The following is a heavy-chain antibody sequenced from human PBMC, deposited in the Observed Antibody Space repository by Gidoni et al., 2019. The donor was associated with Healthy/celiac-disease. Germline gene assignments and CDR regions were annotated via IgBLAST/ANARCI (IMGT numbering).Heavy chain of an antibody. J-gene: IGHJ3*02. CDR3: AKEIYYDSSGYYSDAFDI. Sequence: QVQLVESGGGVVQPGRSLRLSCAASGFTFSSYGLHWVRQAPGKRLEWVAVISYDGSNKYYADSVKGRFTISRDNSKNTLYLQMNSLRAEDTAVYYCAKEIYYDSSGYYSDAFDIWGQGTMVTVSS. V-gene: IGHV3-30*18. CDR2: ISYDGSNK. CDR1: GFTFSSYG. D-gene: IGHD3-22*01.